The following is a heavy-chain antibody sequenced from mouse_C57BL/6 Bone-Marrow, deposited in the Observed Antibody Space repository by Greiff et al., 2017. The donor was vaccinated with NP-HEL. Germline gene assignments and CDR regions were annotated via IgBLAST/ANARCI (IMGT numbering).Heavy chain of an antibody. CDR1: GFNIKDDY. CDR2: IDPENGDT. V-gene: IGHV14-4*01. J-gene: IGHJ2*01. D-gene: IGHD2-13*01. CDR3: TTETTFDY. Sequence: EVQLQQSGAELVRPGASVKLSCTASGFNIKDDYMHWVKQRPEQGLEWIGWIDPENGDTEYASKFQGKATITADTSSNTAYLQLSSLTSEDTAVYYCTTETTFDYWGQGTTLTVSS.